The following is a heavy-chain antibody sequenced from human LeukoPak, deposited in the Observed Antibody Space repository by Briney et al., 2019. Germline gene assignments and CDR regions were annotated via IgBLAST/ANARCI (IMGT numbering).Heavy chain of an antibody. CDR1: GGSFSGYY. CDR2: INHSGST. CDR3: ARGQRFQPLTTGTGRGRASAFDI. Sequence: PSETLSLTCAVYGGSFSGYYWSWIRQPPGKGLEWIGEINHSGSTNYNPSLKSRVTISVDTSKNQFSLKLSSVTAADTAVYYCARGQRFQPLTTGTGRGRASAFDIWGQGTMVTVSS. D-gene: IGHD4-17*01. V-gene: IGHV4-34*01. J-gene: IGHJ3*02.